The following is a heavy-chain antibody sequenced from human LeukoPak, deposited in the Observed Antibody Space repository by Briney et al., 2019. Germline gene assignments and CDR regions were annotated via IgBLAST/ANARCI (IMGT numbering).Heavy chain of an antibody. CDR1: GFTFSSYA. V-gene: IGHV3-30-3*01. Sequence: GGSLRLSCAASGFTFSSYAMHWVRQAPGKGLEWVAVISYDGSNKYYADSVKGRFTISRDNSKNTLYLQMNSLRAEDTAVYYCARGPHYYDSSGYSFDYWGQGTLVTVSS. D-gene: IGHD3-22*01. CDR2: ISYDGSNK. CDR3: ARGPHYYDSSGYSFDY. J-gene: IGHJ4*02.